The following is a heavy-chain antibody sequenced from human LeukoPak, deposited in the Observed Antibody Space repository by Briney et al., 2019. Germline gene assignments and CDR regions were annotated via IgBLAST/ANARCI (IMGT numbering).Heavy chain of an antibody. Sequence: ASVKVSCKASGYTFNSYGISWVRQAPGQGLEWMGWISGYNGNTNYAQKLQGRVTMTTDTSTSTAYMELRSLRSDDTAVYYCARVRNYYGSGSYAGDYWGQGTLVTVSS. J-gene: IGHJ4*02. CDR2: ISGYNGNT. CDR1: GYTFNSYG. V-gene: IGHV1-18*01. D-gene: IGHD3-10*01. CDR3: ARVRNYYGSGSYAGDY.